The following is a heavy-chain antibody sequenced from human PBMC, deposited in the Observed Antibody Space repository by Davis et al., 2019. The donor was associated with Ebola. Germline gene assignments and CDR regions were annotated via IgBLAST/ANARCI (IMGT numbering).Heavy chain of an antibody. Sequence: ASVKVSCKASGYTFTGYYMHWVRQAPGQGLEWMGWINPNSGGTNYAQKFQGRVTMTRDTSISTAYMELSRLRSDDTAVYYCAITYPYYYGMDVWGQGTTVTVSS. J-gene: IGHJ6*02. CDR3: AITYPYYYGMDV. CDR1: GYTFTGYY. CDR2: INPNSGGT. V-gene: IGHV1-2*02. D-gene: IGHD1-14*01.